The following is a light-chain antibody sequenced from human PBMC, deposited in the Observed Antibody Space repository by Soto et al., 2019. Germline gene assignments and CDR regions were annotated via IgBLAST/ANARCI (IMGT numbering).Light chain of an antibody. CDR1: SRVVGGYNY. CDR3: FSYAGGYSFV. V-gene: IGLV2-11*01. J-gene: IGLJ1*01. CDR2: DVS. Sequence: QSVLTQPRSVSGSPGQSVTISCTGTSRVVGGYNYVSWYQQHPGKAPKLMIFDVSQRPSGVPDRFSGPKFGSTASLTISGLQAEDEAAYYCFSYAGGYSFVFGTGTKVTVL.